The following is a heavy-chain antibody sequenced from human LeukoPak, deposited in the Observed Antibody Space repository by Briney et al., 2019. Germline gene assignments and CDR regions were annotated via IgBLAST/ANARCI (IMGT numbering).Heavy chain of an antibody. V-gene: IGHV4-39*07. D-gene: IGHD1-26*01. J-gene: IGHJ6*03. CDR2: IHNTGTT. Sequence: SETLSLTCTVSGGSIRSSSYNWGWIRQPPGEGLEWIGSIHNTGTTFYNPSLKSRVTISVDTSKNQFSLKLRSVTAADTAVYYCARTGGSFYFYYYMDVWGKGTTVTVSS. CDR3: ARTGGSFYFYYYMDV. CDR1: GGSIRSSSYN.